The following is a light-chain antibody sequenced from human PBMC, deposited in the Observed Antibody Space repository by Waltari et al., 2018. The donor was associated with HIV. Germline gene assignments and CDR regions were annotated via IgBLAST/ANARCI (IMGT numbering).Light chain of an antibody. J-gene: IGLJ2*01. V-gene: IGLV3-21*04. Sequence: LTQPPSLSVAPGETPTLTVGATNIARQSVHRHQQKAGQAPVVVISYETDRPAGIAERFSGFNSGHTASLIITRVGAGDEADYYCQVWDSATDHVLFGGGTRLTVL. CDR1: NIARQS. CDR3: QVWDSATDHVL. CDR2: YET.